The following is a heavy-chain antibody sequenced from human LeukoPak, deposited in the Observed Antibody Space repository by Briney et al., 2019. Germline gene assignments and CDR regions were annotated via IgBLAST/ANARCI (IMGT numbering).Heavy chain of an antibody. CDR1: GFTFSVYD. Sequence: GGSLRLSCQASGFTFSVYDMNWVRQAPGKGLEWVSSITGSGTYTYYADSVQGRFAISRDNSENTLYLQMHSLRAEDTAVYYCTKSVGGTYNDYGYWGQGTLVTVSS. J-gene: IGHJ4*02. V-gene: IGHV3-23*01. CDR2: ITGSGTYT. CDR3: TKSVGGTYNDYGY. D-gene: IGHD4-17*01.